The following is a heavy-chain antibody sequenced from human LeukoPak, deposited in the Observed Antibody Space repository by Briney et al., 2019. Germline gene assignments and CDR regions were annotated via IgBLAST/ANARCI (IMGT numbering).Heavy chain of an antibody. CDR2: ISGSGGST. CDR3: ARGHCSGGSCYGSFDY. J-gene: IGHJ4*02. CDR1: GFTFSSYG. D-gene: IGHD2-15*01. Sequence: GGTLRLSCAASGFTFSSYGMSWVRQAPGKGLEWVSGISGSGGSTYYADSVKGRFTISRDNSKNTLYLQMNSLRAEDTAVYYCARGHCSGGSCYGSFDYWGQGTLVTVSS. V-gene: IGHV3-23*01.